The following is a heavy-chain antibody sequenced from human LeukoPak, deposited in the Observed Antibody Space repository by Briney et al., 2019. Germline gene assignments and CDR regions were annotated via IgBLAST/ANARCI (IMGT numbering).Heavy chain of an antibody. Sequence: GGSLRLSCAASGFTVSSNYMSWVRPAPGKGLEWVSVIYSGGTAYYADSVKGRITISRDNSKKPLYLQMNSLRTEDTAVYYCARAGIVSAPSFFDCWGQGTLVTVSS. CDR2: IYSGGTA. J-gene: IGHJ4*02. CDR3: ARAGIVSAPSFFDC. V-gene: IGHV3-66*01. D-gene: IGHD2/OR15-2a*01. CDR1: GFTVSSNY.